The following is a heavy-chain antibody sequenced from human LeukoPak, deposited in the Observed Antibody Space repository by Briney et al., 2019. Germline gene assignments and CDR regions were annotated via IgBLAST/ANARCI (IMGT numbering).Heavy chain of an antibody. Sequence: GGSLRLSCAASGFTFSRYAMHWVRQAPGKGLDWVAVIPSDGSDEYYADSVKGRFTISRDKSKNTVYLQMNSLRAEDTAVYYCVYEVATAIQLGIDYWGQGTLVTVSS. CDR3: VYEVATAIQLGIDY. CDR2: IPSDGSDE. V-gene: IGHV3-30-3*01. D-gene: IGHD2-21*02. CDR1: GFTFSRYA. J-gene: IGHJ4*02.